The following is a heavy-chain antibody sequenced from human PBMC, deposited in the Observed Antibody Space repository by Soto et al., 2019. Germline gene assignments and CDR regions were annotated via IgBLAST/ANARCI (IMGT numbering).Heavy chain of an antibody. V-gene: IGHV3-23*01. CDR1: GFIFSNYA. CDR3: ATGGDSSGYPFDY. Sequence: PGGSLRLSCVASGFIFSNYAMNWVRQAPGKGLEWVSTISGSGDTTYYADSVKGRFTISRDNSKNTLYLQMNSLRAEDTAVYYCATGGDSSGYPFDYWGQGTLVTVSS. D-gene: IGHD3-22*01. CDR2: ISGSGDTT. J-gene: IGHJ4*02.